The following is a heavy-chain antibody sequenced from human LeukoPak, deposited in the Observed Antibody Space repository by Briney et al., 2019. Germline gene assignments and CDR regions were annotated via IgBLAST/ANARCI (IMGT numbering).Heavy chain of an antibody. CDR3: ARANSSAWHNFDF. J-gene: IGHJ4*02. CDR2: TSYDGSN. D-gene: IGHD6-19*01. Sequence: PGRSLRLSCTASGFTFSMYAMHWVRQAPGKGPEWVGVTSYDGSNYYADSVKGRFTISRDNSRDTLYLEMNTVRPEDRAVYYCARANSSAWHNFDFWGQGTLVTVSS. V-gene: IGHV3-30-3*01. CDR1: GFTFSMYA.